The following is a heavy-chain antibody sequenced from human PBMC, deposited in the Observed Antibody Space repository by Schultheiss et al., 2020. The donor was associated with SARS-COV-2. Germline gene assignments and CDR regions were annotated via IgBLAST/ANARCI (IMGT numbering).Heavy chain of an antibody. J-gene: IGHJ3*01. CDR3: AKSLASDWDTDALDV. D-gene: IGHD1-26*01. CDR1: GFTFSDYV. V-gene: IGHV3-48*03. Sequence: GESLKISCSASGFTFSDYVMHWVRQAPGKGLEWVSYISSSGSTIYYADSVKGRFSISRDNAKNSVYLQMNTLRADDTAVYYCAKSLASDWDTDALDVWGQGTMVTVSS. CDR2: ISSSGSTI.